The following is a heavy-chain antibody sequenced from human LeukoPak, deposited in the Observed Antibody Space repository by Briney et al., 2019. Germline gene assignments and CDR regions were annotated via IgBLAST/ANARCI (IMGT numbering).Heavy chain of an antibody. J-gene: IGHJ5*02. CDR3: ARDPPDP. CDR2: IIPIFGTA. Sequence: ASVKVSCKASGGTLSSYAISWVRQAPGQGLEWMGGIIPIFGTANYAQKFHGRVTITADESTKTFYMELSSLRSEGTAVYYCARDPPDPWGQGTLVTVSS. CDR1: GGTLSSYA. V-gene: IGHV1-69*13.